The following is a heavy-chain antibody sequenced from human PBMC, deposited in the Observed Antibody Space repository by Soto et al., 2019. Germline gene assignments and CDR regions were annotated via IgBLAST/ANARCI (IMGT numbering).Heavy chain of an antibody. CDR2: INHSGST. CDR1: GGSFSGYY. D-gene: IGHD6-19*01. CDR3: AGGGIAVAGLAYDY. V-gene: IGHV4-34*01. Sequence: SETLSLTCAVYGGSFSGYYWSWIRQPPGKGLEWIGEINHSGSTNYNPSLKSRVTISVDTSKNQFSLKLSSVTAADTAVYYCAGGGIAVAGLAYDYWGQGTLVTVSS. J-gene: IGHJ4*02.